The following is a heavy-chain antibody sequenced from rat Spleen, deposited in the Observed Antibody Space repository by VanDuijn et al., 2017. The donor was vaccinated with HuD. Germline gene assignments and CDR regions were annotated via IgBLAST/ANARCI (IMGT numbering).Heavy chain of an antibody. J-gene: IGHJ4*01. CDR2: ISYGDSSGHSGT. V-gene: IGHV5-29*01. CDR1: GFTFSDYG. Sequence: EVQLVASGGGLVQPGRSLKLSCAASGFTFSDYGMAWVRQAPSKGLEWVATISYGDSSGHSGTYYRDSVRGRFTISRDDAKSTLSLQMDSLRSEDTATYYCARHFGYAYVMDAWGQGASVTVSS. CDR3: ARHFGYAYVMDA. D-gene: IGHD1-4*01.